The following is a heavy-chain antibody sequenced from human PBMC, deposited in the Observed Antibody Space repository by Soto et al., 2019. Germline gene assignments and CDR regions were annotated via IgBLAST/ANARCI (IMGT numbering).Heavy chain of an antibody. V-gene: IGHV4-31*03. CDR1: GGSISSGGYY. CDR3: ARADFPAAGLGVRRGYAFDI. J-gene: IGHJ3*02. CDR2: IYYSGST. D-gene: IGHD6-13*01. Sequence: SETLSLTCTVSGGSISSGGYYWSWIRQHPGKGLEWIGYIYYSGSTYYNPSLKSRVTISVDTSKNQFSLKLSSVTAADTAVYYCARADFPAAGLGVRRGYAFDIWGQGTMVTVSS.